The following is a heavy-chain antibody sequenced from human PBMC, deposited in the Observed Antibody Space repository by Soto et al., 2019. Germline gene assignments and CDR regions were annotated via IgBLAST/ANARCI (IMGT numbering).Heavy chain of an antibody. Sequence: GGSLRLSSAASGFTFSSYGMHWVRQAPGKGLEWVAVISYDGSNKYYADSVKGRFTISRDNSKNTLYLQMNSLRAEDTAVYYCAKGSAYYDILTGYYKGAFDIWGQGTMVTVSS. V-gene: IGHV3-30*18. D-gene: IGHD3-9*01. CDR2: ISYDGSNK. CDR3: AKGSAYYDILTGYYKGAFDI. CDR1: GFTFSSYG. J-gene: IGHJ3*02.